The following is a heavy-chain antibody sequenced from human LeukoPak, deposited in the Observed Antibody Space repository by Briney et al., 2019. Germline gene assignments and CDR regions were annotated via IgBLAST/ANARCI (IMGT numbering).Heavy chain of an antibody. J-gene: IGHJ3*02. CDR2: ISSSGSTI. V-gene: IGHV3-48*03. CDR1: GFTFSSYE. Sequence: GGSLRLSCAASGFTFSSYEMNWVRQAPGKGLEWVSYISSSGSTIYYADSVKGRFTISRDNAKNSLYLQMNSLRAEDTAVYYCARDSGSGWTPGESAFDIWGQGTMVTVSS. CDR3: ARDSGSGWTPGESAFDI. D-gene: IGHD6-19*01.